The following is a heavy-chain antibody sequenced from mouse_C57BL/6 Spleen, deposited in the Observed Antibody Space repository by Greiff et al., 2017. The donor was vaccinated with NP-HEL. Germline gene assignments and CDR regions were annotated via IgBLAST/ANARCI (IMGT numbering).Heavy chain of an antibody. CDR2: INPNNGGT. CDR1: GYTFTDYN. D-gene: IGHD1-1*01. Sequence: VQLQQSGPELVKPGASVKIPCKASGYTFTDYNMDWVKQSHGKSLEWIGDINPNNGGTIYNQKFKGKATLTVDKSSSTAYMELCRLTSEDTAVYYGATPFYYGSSDGYFDVWGTGTTVTVSS. J-gene: IGHJ1*03. CDR3: ATPFYYGSSDGYFDV. V-gene: IGHV1-18*01.